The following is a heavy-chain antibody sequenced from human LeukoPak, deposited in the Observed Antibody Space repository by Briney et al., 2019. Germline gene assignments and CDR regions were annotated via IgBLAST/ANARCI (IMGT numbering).Heavy chain of an antibody. CDR2: ISSSSSYI. J-gene: IGHJ4*02. V-gene: IGHV3-21*01. D-gene: IGHD6-6*01. Sequence: EPGGSLRLSCAASGFTFSSYSMNWVRQAPGKGLEWVSFISSSSSYIYYADSVMGRFTISRDNAENSLSLQMNSLRAEDTAVYYCARGSYSSSSGFDYWGQGTLVTVSS. CDR3: ARGSYSSSSGFDY. CDR1: GFTFSSYS.